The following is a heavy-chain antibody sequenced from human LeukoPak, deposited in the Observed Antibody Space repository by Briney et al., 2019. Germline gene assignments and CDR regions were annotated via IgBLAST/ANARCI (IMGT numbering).Heavy chain of an antibody. Sequence: GGSLRLSCAASGFSFNSYWMTWVRQPPGRGLEWVANIDPAGTDTYYVDPVKGRFTISRDNAKNLVYLQLNTLRAEDTAVYSCGRFGYVAGIDLWGQGTLVTVSS. D-gene: IGHD6-19*01. CDR1: GFSFNSYW. CDR2: IDPAGTDT. V-gene: IGHV3-7*01. J-gene: IGHJ4*02. CDR3: GRFGYVAGIDL.